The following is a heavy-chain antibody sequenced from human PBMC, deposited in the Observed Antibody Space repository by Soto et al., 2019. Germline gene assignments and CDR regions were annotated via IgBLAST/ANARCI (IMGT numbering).Heavy chain of an antibody. J-gene: IGHJ4*02. V-gene: IGHV3-23*01. D-gene: IGHD3-3*01. Sequence: EVQLLESGGGLVQSGGSLRLSCAASGFTFSSYAMSWVRQAPGKGLEWVSGISASGSNTYYADSVNGRFTISRDNSKNTLYLKMNNLRVENKAVYYCADGGEWSFNFEYWGQGTLVTVLS. CDR1: GFTFSSYA. CDR2: ISASGSNT. CDR3: ADGGEWSFNFEY.